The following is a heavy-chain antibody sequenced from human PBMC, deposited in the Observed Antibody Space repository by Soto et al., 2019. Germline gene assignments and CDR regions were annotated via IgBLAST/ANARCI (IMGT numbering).Heavy chain of an antibody. Sequence: QVQLQESGPGLVKPSQTLSLTCTVSGGSISSGDYYWSWIRQPPGKGREWIGYIYYSESTYYNPSLKSRVTISVDTSKNQFSLKRSSVTAADTAVYYCARSLVVPAAQRWFDPWGQGTLVTVSS. J-gene: IGHJ5*02. CDR1: GGSISSGDYY. CDR2: IYYSEST. CDR3: ARSLVVPAAQRWFDP. V-gene: IGHV4-30-4*01. D-gene: IGHD2-2*01.